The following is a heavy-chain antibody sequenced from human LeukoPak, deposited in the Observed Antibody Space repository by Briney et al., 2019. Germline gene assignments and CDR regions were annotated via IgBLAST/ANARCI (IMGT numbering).Heavy chain of an antibody. CDR1: GGSISSGDYY. CDR3: ARENYSDSGGYSSYFDY. Sequence: PSETLSLTCTVSGGSISSGDYYWSWIRQVPGQGLEWIGYIYYGGSFFYNPSLKSRVTISLDTSKDQFSLKLSSVTAADTAVYYCARENYSDSGGYSSYFDYWGQGTLVTVSS. J-gene: IGHJ4*02. D-gene: IGHD3-22*01. CDR2: IYYGGSF. V-gene: IGHV4-31*03.